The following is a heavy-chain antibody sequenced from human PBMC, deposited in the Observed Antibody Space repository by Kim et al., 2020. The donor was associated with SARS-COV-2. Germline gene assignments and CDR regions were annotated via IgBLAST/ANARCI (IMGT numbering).Heavy chain of an antibody. CDR3: ARGNTQHTGYNSGWYSWFDP. Sequence: ASVKVSCKASGYTFTSYAMNWVRQAPGQGLEWMGWINGNTGNTRYAESFTKRVVFSLDTSVSTAYLQVSSLKAEDTAIYYCARGNTQHTGYNSGWYSWFDPWGQGTLLSVS. J-gene: IGHJ5*02. V-gene: IGHV7-4-1*02. CDR1: GYTFTSYA. CDR2: INGNTGNT. D-gene: IGHD6-19*01.